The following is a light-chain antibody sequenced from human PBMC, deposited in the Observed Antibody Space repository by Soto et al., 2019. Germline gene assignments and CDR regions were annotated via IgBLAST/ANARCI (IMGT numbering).Light chain of an antibody. CDR1: QSVSNY. Sequence: EIVLRQSPAPLSLSPGERATLSCRASQSVSNYLAWYQQKPGQAPRLLMYDASNRATGVPARFSGSGSGTDFTLTISSLEPEDFAIYYCQQRNTWPQTFGQGTKVDIK. CDR3: QQRNTWPQT. V-gene: IGKV3-11*01. J-gene: IGKJ1*01. CDR2: DAS.